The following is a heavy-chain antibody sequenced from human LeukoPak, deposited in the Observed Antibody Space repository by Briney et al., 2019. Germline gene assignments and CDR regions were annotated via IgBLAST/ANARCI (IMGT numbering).Heavy chain of an antibody. J-gene: IGHJ4*02. V-gene: IGHV3-21*01. D-gene: IGHD6-6*01. CDR1: GFIFRSYA. Sequence: GGSLRLSCAASGFIFRSYAMGWVRQAPGKGLEWVSSMSILSGITYYAESVKGRFTVSRDNAKNLLHLQMNSLRVEDTAIYYCAREFEYSTSGAGYWGQGTLVTVSS. CDR2: MSILSGIT. CDR3: AREFEYSTSGAGY.